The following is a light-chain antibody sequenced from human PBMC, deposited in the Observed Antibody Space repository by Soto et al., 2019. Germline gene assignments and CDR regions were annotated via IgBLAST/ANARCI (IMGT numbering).Light chain of an antibody. Sequence: DLRRTQAPSTLSGSVGDRVTITGRARQTISSWLAWYPQKPWKAPKLLIYQASTLKSGVPSRFSGSGSGTEFTRNISSLQPDDFATYYCQHYNSYSEAFGQGNKV. CDR3: QHYNSYSEA. V-gene: IGKV1-5*03. CDR1: QTISSW. CDR2: QAS. J-gene: IGKJ1*01.